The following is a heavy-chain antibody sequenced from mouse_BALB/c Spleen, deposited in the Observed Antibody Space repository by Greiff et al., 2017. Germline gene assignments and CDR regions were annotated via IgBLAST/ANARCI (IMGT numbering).Heavy chain of an antibody. CDR2: ISYSGST. Sequence: EVKLEESGPGLVKPSQSLSLTCTVTGYSITSDYAWNWIRQFPGNKLEWMGYISYSGSTSYNPSLKSRISITRDTSKNQFFLQLNSVTTEDTATYYCARNSLLRLPWYFDVWGAGTTVTVSS. CDR1: GYSITSDYA. D-gene: IGHD1-2*01. V-gene: IGHV3-2*02. CDR3: ARNSLLRLPWYFDV. J-gene: IGHJ1*01.